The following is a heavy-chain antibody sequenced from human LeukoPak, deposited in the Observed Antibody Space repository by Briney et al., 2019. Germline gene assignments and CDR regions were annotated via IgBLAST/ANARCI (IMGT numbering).Heavy chain of an antibody. Sequence: SQTLSLTCAISGDSVSSNSAAWNWIRQSPSRGLEWLGRTYYRSKWYNDYAVSVKSRITINPDTSKNQFSLQLNSVTPEDTAVYYCARSGAAAGTRYYYYMDVWGKGTTVTISS. CDR1: GDSVSSNSAA. CDR2: TYYRSKWYN. D-gene: IGHD6-13*01. V-gene: IGHV6-1*01. CDR3: ARSGAAAGTRYYYYMDV. J-gene: IGHJ6*03.